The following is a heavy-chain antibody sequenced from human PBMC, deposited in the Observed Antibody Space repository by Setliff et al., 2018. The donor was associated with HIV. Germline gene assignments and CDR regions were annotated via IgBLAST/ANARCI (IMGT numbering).Heavy chain of an antibody. CDR1: GFTFNNAW. Sequence: GGSLRLSCAASGFTFNNAWMNWVRQAPGKGLEWVSVLYSGGATDYADSVKGRFTISRDNTKNSLFLQMNSLRAEDTAVYYCYIGHYTKSSGWGQGTLVTVSS. V-gene: IGHV3-53*01. CDR2: LYSGGAT. D-gene: IGHD3-3*01. CDR3: YIGHYTKSSG. J-gene: IGHJ4*02.